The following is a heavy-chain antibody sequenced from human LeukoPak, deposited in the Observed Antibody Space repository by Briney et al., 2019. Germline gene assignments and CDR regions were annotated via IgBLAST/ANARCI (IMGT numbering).Heavy chain of an antibody. CDR1: GGTFSSYA. CDR2: IIPIFGTA. J-gene: IGHJ4*02. D-gene: IGHD3-10*01. CDR3: ASHRGARMGYYFDY. Sequence: GASVKVSCKTSGGTFSSYAISWVRQAPGQGLEWMGGIIPIFGTANYAQKFQGRVTITADESTSTAYMELSSLRSEDTAVYYCASHRGARMGYYFDYWGQGTLVTVSS. V-gene: IGHV1-69*13.